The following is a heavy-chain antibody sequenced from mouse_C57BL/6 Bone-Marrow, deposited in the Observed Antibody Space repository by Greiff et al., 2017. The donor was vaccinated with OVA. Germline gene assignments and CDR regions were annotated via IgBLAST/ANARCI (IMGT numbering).Heavy chain of an antibody. CDR1: GYSITSGYD. CDR2: ISYSGST. V-gene: IGHV3-1*01. Sequence: EVHLVESGPGMVKPSQSLSLTCTVTGYSITSGYDWHWIRHFPGNKLEWMGYISYSGSTNYNPSLKSRISITHDTSKNHFFLKLNSVTTEDTATYYCARELRVYYFDYWGQGTTLTVSS. J-gene: IGHJ2*01. CDR3: ARELRVYYFDY. D-gene: IGHD1-1*01.